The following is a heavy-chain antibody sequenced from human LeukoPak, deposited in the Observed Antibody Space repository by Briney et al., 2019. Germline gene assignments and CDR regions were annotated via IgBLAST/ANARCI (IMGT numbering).Heavy chain of an antibody. CDR3: AKRGVVIRVILVGFHKEAYYFDS. Sequence: GGSLRLSCAVSGLTLSNYGMSWVRQAPGKGLEWVAGISGSGGGTHYADSVKGRFTISRDNPKHTLHLQMNSLRAEDTAVYFCAKRGVVIRVILVGFHKEAYYFDSWGQGALVTVSS. CDR1: GLTLSNYG. V-gene: IGHV3-23*01. D-gene: IGHD3-22*01. CDR2: ISGSGGGT. J-gene: IGHJ4*02.